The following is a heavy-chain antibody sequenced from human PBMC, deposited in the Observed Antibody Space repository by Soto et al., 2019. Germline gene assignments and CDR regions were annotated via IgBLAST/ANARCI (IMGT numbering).Heavy chain of an antibody. D-gene: IGHD6-6*01. CDR1: GFSLSTTEVG. Sequence: QITLKESGPTLVKPTQTLTLTCTFSGFSLSTTEVGVAWIRQPPGKALEWLAIIYWDDDKRYSPSLKNRLTSTKDTSKNQVVLTMTNMDPVDTATYYCAQSLTPRRRFDPWGQGTLVTVSS. V-gene: IGHV2-5*02. CDR3: AQSLTPRRRFDP. CDR2: IYWDDDK. J-gene: IGHJ5*02.